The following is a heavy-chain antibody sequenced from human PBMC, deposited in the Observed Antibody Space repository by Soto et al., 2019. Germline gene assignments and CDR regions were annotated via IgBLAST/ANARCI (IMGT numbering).Heavy chain of an antibody. J-gene: IGHJ4*02. CDR3: ARWSGYADA. D-gene: IGHD4-17*01. CDR1: GFTFTRYS. CDR2: ISSTTNYI. V-gene: IGHV3-21*04. Sequence: PGGSLRLSCAASGFTFTRYSMNWVRQAPGKGLEWVSSISSTTNYIYYADSMKGRFTVSRDNAKNTVYLQMDSLRADDTAVYYCARWSGYADAWGQGTLVTVSS.